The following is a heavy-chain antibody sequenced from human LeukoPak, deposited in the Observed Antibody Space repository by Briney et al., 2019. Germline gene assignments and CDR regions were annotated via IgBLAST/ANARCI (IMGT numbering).Heavy chain of an antibody. V-gene: IGHV3-7*03. CDR3: ARGGGHLDC. CDR1: GFSFSSYW. CDR2: IKQDGSDK. D-gene: IGHD4-23*01. Sequence: GGSLRLSCAASGFSFSSYWMSWVRQAPGRGLEWVANIKQDGSDKYYLTSVRGRFTISRDNAKNSLFLQMNSLRVEDTAVYYCARGGGHLDCWGQGTLVTVSS. J-gene: IGHJ4*02.